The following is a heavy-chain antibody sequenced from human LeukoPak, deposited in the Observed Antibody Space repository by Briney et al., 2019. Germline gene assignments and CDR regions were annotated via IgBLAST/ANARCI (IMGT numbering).Heavy chain of an antibody. D-gene: IGHD1-26*01. CDR1: GYTFTGYY. Sequence: GASVKVSCKASGYTFTGYYMHWVRQAPGQGLEWMGWINPNSGGTNYAQKFQGGVTMTRDTSISTAYMELSRLRSDDTAVYYCARTWDSGSYHWADAFDIWGQGTMVTVSS. CDR2: INPNSGGT. CDR3: ARTWDSGSYHWADAFDI. V-gene: IGHV1-2*02. J-gene: IGHJ3*02.